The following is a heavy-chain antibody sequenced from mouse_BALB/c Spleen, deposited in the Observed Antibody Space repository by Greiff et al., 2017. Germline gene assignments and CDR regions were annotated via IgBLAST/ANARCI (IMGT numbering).Heavy chain of an antibody. J-gene: IGHJ2*01. CDR1: GFSLSTSGMG. D-gene: IGHD1-1*01. Sequence: QVTLKESGPGILQPSQTLSLTCSFSGFSLSTSGMGVGWIRQPSGKGLEWLAHIWWDDDKRYNPALKSRLTISKDTSSNQVFLKIASVDTADTATYYCARAYYYGSSYFDYWGQGTTLTVSS. V-gene: IGHV8-8*01. CDR2: IWWDDDK. CDR3: ARAYYYGSSYFDY.